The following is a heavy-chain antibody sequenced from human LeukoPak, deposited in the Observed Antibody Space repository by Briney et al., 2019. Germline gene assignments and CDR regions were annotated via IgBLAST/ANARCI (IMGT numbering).Heavy chain of an antibody. J-gene: IGHJ4*02. CDR3: ARFKGGTGFDY. CDR1: GGSISSYY. D-gene: IGHD1-26*01. V-gene: IGHV4-4*07. Sequence: PSETLSLTCTVSGGSISSYYWSWIRQPAGKGLEWIGRIYTSGSTNYNPSLKSRVTMSVDTSKNQSSLDVTSVTAADTGLFYCARFKGGTGFDYWGRGILVIVS. CDR2: IYTSGST.